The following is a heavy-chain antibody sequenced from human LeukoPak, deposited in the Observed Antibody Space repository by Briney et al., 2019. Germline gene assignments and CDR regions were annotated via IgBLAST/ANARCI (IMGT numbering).Heavy chain of an antibody. V-gene: IGHV4-59*01. CDR2: IYYSGST. CDR3: ARVARDRYSYGFSPAFDY. D-gene: IGHD5-18*01. CDR1: GGSISSYY. Sequence: SETLSLTCTVSGGSISSYYWSWIRQPPGKGLEWIGYIYYSGSTNYNPSLKSRVTISVDTSKNQFSLKLSSVTAADTAVYYCARVARDRYSYGFSPAFDYWGQGTLVTVSS. J-gene: IGHJ4*02.